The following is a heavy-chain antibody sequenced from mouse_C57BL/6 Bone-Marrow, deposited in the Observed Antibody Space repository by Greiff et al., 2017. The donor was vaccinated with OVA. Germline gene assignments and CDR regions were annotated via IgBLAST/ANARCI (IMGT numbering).Heavy chain of an antibody. J-gene: IGHJ1*03. Sequence: QVQLQQPGAELVRPGSSVKLSCKASGYTFTSYWMHWVKQRPIQGLEWIGNIYPYVSVTHYNQKFKDKATLTVDKSSSTAYMQLSSLTSEDSAIYYCAREGDDGYYVWYIDVWGTGTTVTVSS. CDR2: IYPYVSVT. CDR1: GYTFTSYW. V-gene: IGHV1-52*01. CDR3: AREGDDGYYVWYIDV. D-gene: IGHD2-3*01.